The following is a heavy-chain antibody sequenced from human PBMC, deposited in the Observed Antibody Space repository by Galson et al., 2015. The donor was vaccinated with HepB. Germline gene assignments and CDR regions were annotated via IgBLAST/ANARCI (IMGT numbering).Heavy chain of an antibody. CDR2: IWYDGNNK. CDR1: GFTFSACG. D-gene: IGHD3-10*01. Sequence: SLRLSCAASGFTFSACGMHWVRQAPGKGLEWVAVIWYDGNNKYYADSVKGRFTTSRDNSMDTLYLQVNSLRAEDTAVYYCARDRGVTDAFDIWGQGTLVTVSS. CDR3: ARDRGVTDAFDI. J-gene: IGHJ3*02. V-gene: IGHV3-33*08.